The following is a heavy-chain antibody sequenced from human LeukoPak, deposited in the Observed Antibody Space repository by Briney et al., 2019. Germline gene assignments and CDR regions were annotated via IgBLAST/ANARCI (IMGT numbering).Heavy chain of an antibody. CDR2: IYYSGST. J-gene: IGHJ6*02. CDR3: ARHFAPGGMDV. CDR1: GGSISSSSYY. Sequence: SETLSLTCTVSGGSISSSSYYWSWIRQPPGKGLEWIGYIYYSGSTNYNPSLKSRVTISVDTSKNQFSLKLSSVTAADTAVYYCARHFAPGGMDVWGQGTTVTVSS. V-gene: IGHV4-61*05.